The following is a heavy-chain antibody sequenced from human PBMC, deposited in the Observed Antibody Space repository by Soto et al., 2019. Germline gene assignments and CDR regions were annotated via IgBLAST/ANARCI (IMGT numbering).Heavy chain of an antibody. CDR2: ISPYNDDT. Sequence: ASVKVSCKASGYSFSSYGITWVRQAPGQGLEWLGCISPYNDDTKYAQRLQGRVTMTTDTSTRTAYMDIRGLRSDDTAIYYCARGGYYDSSGARNYHYYGMDVWGQGTTVTVSS. CDR3: ARGGYYDSSGARNYHYYGMDV. D-gene: IGHD3-22*01. CDR1: GYSFSSYG. J-gene: IGHJ6*02. V-gene: IGHV1-18*01.